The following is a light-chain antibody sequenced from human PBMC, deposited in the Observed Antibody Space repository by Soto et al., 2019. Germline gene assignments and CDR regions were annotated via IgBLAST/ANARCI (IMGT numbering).Light chain of an antibody. Sequence: EIVLTQSPATLSLSPGERATLSCRASQSVTNYLAWYQQKAGQAPRLLIYETIHRATGIPARFSGSVSGTEFTLTISSLEPEDFAVYYCQHRSHWLITFGQGTRLEIK. CDR3: QHRSHWLIT. CDR1: QSVTNY. V-gene: IGKV3-11*01. J-gene: IGKJ5*01. CDR2: ETI.